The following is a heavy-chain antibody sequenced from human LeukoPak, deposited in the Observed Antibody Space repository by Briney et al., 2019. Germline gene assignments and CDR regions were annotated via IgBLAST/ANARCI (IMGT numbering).Heavy chain of an antibody. V-gene: IGHV3-23*01. Sequence: QTGRSLRLSCAASGFTFSNCALTWVRQAPGKGLEWVSSISRSGDRTYYADAVKGRFTVSRDNSKNTLYLQMNSLRAEDTAVYYCAKGSAYDPHYYYYMDVWGKGTTVTVS. CDR2: ISRSGDRT. CDR1: GFTFSNCA. D-gene: IGHD5-12*01. J-gene: IGHJ6*03. CDR3: AKGSAYDPHYYYYMDV.